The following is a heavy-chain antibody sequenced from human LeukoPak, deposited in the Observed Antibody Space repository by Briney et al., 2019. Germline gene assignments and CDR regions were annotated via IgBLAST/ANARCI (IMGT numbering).Heavy chain of an antibody. Sequence: SVKVSCKASGGTFSSYAIGWVRQAPGQGLEWMGGIIPIFGTANYAQKFQGRVTITTDESTSTAYMELSSLRSEDTAVYYCARTYTAAGMDYYYYMDVWGKGTTVTVSS. V-gene: IGHV1-69*05. CDR3: ARTYTAAGMDYYYYMDV. J-gene: IGHJ6*03. CDR1: GGTFSSYA. CDR2: IIPIFGTA. D-gene: IGHD6-13*01.